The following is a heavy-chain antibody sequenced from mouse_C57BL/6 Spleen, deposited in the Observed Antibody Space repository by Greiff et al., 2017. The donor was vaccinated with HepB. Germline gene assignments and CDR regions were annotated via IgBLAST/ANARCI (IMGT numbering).Heavy chain of an antibody. J-gene: IGHJ4*01. Sequence: EVKLMESGGGLVQPGGSLKLSCAASGFTFSDYYMYWVRQTPEKRLEWVAYISNGGGSTYYPDTVKGRFTISRDNAKNTLYLQMSRLKSEDTAMYYCARTDSSGYSYAMDYWGQGTSVTVSS. CDR3: ARTDSSGYSYAMDY. CDR1: GFTFSDYY. D-gene: IGHD3-2*02. CDR2: ISNGGGST. V-gene: IGHV5-12*01.